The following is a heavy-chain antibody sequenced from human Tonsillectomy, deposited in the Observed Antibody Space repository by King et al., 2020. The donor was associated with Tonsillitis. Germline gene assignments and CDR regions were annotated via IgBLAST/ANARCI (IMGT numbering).Heavy chain of an antibody. V-gene: IGHV3-30*02. D-gene: IGHD3-10*01. CDR2: IRSYGNEK. CDR3: TKASYYDSGSFDY. Sequence: VQLVESGGGVVQPGGSLRVSCAASGFTFRSFAMNWVRQAPGKGLEWVAFIRSYGNEKYYSDSVRGRFTVSRDDSENMVYLQMTSLKPEDTGLYYCTKASYYDSGSFDYWGHGTEVTVSS. J-gene: IGHJ4*01. CDR1: GFTFRSFA.